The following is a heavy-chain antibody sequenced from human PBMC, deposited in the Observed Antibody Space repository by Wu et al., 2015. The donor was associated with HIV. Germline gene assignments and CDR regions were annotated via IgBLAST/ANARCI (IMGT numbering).Heavy chain of an antibody. Sequence: QVQLVQSGAEVKKPGASVKVSCKASGYILTSYYMNWVRQAPGQGLEWMGIINPSGGSTRYAQNFQGRVTMTRDTSTNSVYMEMSSLRFDDTAVYYCARSHDYGGSSGLDSWGQGTLVTVSS. CDR1: GYILTSYY. D-gene: IGHD4/OR15-4a*01. V-gene: IGHV1-46*01. J-gene: IGHJ4*02. CDR3: ARSHDYGGSSGLDS. CDR2: INPSGGST.